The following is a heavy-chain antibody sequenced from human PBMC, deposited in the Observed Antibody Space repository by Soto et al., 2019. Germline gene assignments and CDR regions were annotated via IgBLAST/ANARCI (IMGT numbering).Heavy chain of an antibody. CDR2: VNPSGGST. J-gene: IGHJ6*02. D-gene: IGHD2-21*02. V-gene: IGHV1-46*01. Sequence: ASVKVSCKASGYTFTSYYMHWVRQAPGQGLEWMGIVNPSGGSTSYAQKFQGRVTMTRDTSTSTVYMELSSLRSEDTAVYYCARGSVVTAIDYYYGMDVWGQGTTVTVSS. CDR3: ARGSVVTAIDYYYGMDV. CDR1: GYTFTSYY.